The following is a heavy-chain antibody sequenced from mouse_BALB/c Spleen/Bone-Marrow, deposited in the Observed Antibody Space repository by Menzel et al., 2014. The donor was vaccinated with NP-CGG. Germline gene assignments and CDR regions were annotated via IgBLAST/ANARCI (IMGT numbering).Heavy chain of an antibody. D-gene: IGHD5-1-1*01. J-gene: IGHJ4*01. Sequence: VQLQQSGPELVRPGVSVKISCKGSGYTFTDYAMHWVKQSHTKSLEWIGVISTYSGNTNYNQKFKGKATMTVDKSSSTAYVELARLTSEDSAIYFCAGGYPGYNSLDCWGQGTSVTVSS. CDR1: GYTFTDYA. CDR3: AGGYPGYNSLDC. CDR2: ISTYSGNT. V-gene: IGHV1-67*01.